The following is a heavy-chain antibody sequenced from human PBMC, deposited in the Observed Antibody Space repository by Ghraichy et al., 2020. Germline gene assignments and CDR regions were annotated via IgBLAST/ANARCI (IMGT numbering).Heavy chain of an antibody. CDR2: ISGSGGST. V-gene: IGHV3-23*01. CDR1: GFTFSSYA. D-gene: IGHD5-18*01. J-gene: IGHJ4*02. CDR3: AKDLYPDERGYSYGFDY. Sequence: GGSLRLSCAASGFTFSSYAMSWVRQAPGKGLEWVSAISGSGGSTYYADSVKGRFTISRDNSKNTLYLQMNSLRAEDTAVYYCAKDLYPDERGYSYGFDYWGQGTLVTVSS.